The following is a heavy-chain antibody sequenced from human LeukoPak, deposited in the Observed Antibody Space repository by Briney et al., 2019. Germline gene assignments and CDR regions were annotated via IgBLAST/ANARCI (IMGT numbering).Heavy chain of an antibody. CDR2: IYYSGST. Sequence: KPSETLSLTCTVSGYSISSGYYWGWVRQPPGKGLEWIGSIYYSGSTYYNPSLKSRVTISVDTSKNQFTLKLSSVTAADTAVYYCARLTSGWFLWGQGTLVTVSS. CDR1: GYSISSGYY. D-gene: IGHD6-19*01. V-gene: IGHV4-38-2*02. J-gene: IGHJ4*02. CDR3: ARLTSGWFL.